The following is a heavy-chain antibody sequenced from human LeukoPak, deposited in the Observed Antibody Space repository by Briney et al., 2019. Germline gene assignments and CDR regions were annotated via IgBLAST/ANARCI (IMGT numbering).Heavy chain of an antibody. CDR1: GGSIXSXX. J-gene: IGHJ5*02. V-gene: IGHV4-59*08. CDR2: IYYSGST. Sequence: SETLSLTCTVSGGSIXSXXXXXXXQPPGXXLXWXGCIYYSGSTNYTPSLKSRLTISVDTSKNQFSLKLSSVTAADTAVYYCARHEYSSSFWFDPWGQGTLVTVSS. CDR3: ARHEYSSSFWFDP. D-gene: IGHD6-6*01.